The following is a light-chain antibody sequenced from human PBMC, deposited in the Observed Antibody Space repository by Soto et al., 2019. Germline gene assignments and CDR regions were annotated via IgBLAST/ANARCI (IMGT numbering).Light chain of an antibody. CDR2: DAA. V-gene: IGKV3-15*01. Sequence: EIVMTQSPATLSVSPGERATLSCRASQSVCNIFAWYQQKPGQPPSLLIYDAATRATCIPARFSGSGSGTEFTLTISILHSQDFAVYYCQQYYKPPLTFGGGTKVEI. J-gene: IGKJ4*01. CDR1: QSVCNI. CDR3: QQYYKPPLT.